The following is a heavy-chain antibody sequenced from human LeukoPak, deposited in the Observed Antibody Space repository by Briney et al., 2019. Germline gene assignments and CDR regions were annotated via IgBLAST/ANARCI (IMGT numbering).Heavy chain of an antibody. CDR1: GGTFSSYA. Sequence: SVKVSCKASGGTFSSYAISWVRQAPGQGLEWMGGIIPIFGTANYAQKFQGRVTITADESTSTAYMELSSLGSEDTAVYYCARGSNTVTHFDYWGQGTLVTVSS. CDR2: IIPIFGTA. V-gene: IGHV1-69*13. D-gene: IGHD4-17*01. CDR3: ARGSNTVTHFDY. J-gene: IGHJ4*02.